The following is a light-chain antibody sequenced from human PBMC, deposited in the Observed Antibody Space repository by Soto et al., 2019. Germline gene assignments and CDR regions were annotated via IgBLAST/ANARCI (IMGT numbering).Light chain of an antibody. J-gene: IGKJ2*01. Sequence: EIVMTQSPVTPSVSPGERATLSCRASQSVSSKLAWYQQKPGQAPRLLIYGASTRATGIPARFSGSGSGTEFTLSISSLQSEDFVVYYCQQYNNWPQTFGQGTKLEIK. CDR2: GAS. V-gene: IGKV3-15*01. CDR3: QQYNNWPQT. CDR1: QSVSSK.